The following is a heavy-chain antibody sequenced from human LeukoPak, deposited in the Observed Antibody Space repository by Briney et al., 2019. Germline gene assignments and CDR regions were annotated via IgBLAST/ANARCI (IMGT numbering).Heavy chain of an antibody. CDR2: IYYSGST. CDR1: GGSISSYY. J-gene: IGHJ5*02. D-gene: IGHD5-18*01. CDR3: ARGEYSYGGHNWFDP. V-gene: IGHV4-59*01. Sequence: SETLSLTCTVSGGSISSYYWSWIRQPPGKGLEWIGYIYYSGSTSYNPSLKSRITLSVDTSKNQFFLRLSSVTAADTAVYYCARGEYSYGGHNWFDPWGQGTLVTVSS.